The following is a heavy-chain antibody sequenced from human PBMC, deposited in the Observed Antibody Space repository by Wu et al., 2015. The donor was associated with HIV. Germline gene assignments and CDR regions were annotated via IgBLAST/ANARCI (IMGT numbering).Heavy chain of an antibody. CDR2: INPNSGGT. CDR3: ATTGSGATMPQERFYYYYYGMDV. Sequence: QVQLVQSGAEVKKPGASVKVSCKASGYTFTGYYMHWVRQAPGQGLEWMGWINPNSGGTNYAQKFQGRVTMTRDTSISTAYMELSRLRSDDTAVYYCATTGSGATMPQERFYYYYYGMDVWGQGTTVTVSS. V-gene: IGHV1-2*02. CDR1: GYTFTGYY. D-gene: IGHD5-12*01. J-gene: IGHJ6*02.